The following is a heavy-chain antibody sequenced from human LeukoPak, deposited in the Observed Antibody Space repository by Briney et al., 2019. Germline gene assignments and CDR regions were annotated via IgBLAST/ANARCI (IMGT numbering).Heavy chain of an antibody. CDR2: INTHSGNT. CDR3: ARGVGIAAVGSFYYYMDV. D-gene: IGHD6-13*01. Sequence: ASVKVSCKASGYSFNSYGINWVRQAPGQGLEWMGWINTHSGNTNYAQKFQGRVTMTTDTSTSTAYVELKSLRSDDTAVYYCARGVGIAAVGSFYYYMDVWGKGTTVTVSS. V-gene: IGHV1-18*01. CDR1: GYSFNSYG. J-gene: IGHJ6*03.